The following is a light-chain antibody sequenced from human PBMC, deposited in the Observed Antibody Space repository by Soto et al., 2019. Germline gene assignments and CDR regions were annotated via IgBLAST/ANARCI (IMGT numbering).Light chain of an antibody. J-gene: IGLJ2*01. Sequence: QSALTQPPSASGSPGQSVTISCTGTSSDVGDYNCVSWYQQHPGKAPKVVIYEVDKRPSGVPDRLSGSKSGKTASLTVSGLQAEDEADYSCNSYAGSNLSIFGGGTKLTVL. CDR2: EVD. CDR1: SSDVGDYNC. V-gene: IGLV2-8*01. CDR3: NSYAGSNLSI.